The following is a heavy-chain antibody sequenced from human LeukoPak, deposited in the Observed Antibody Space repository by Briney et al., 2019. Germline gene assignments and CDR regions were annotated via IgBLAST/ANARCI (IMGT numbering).Heavy chain of an antibody. J-gene: IGHJ3*02. CDR3: ANGGHGDGDRPDAFDI. Sequence: GGSLRLSCAASGFTFNRYGMHWVRQAPGKGLEWVAFIRYDAGSHYYADSVKGRFTISSDNYNTTLYLHMNSLRAEDTAVYYCANGGHGDGDRPDAFDIWGQGTMVTVSS. D-gene: IGHD4-17*01. CDR2: IRYDAGSH. CDR1: GFTFNRYG. V-gene: IGHV3-30*02.